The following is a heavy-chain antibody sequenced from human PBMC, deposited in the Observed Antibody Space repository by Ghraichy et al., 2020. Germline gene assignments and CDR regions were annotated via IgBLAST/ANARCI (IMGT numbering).Heavy chain of an antibody. CDR2: IYYSGST. J-gene: IGHJ6*03. D-gene: IGHD3-9*01. Sequence: SETLSLTCTVSGGSISSYYWSWIRQPPGKGLEWIGYIYYSGSTNYNPSLKSRVTISVDTSKNQFSLKLSSVTAADTAVYYCARVDILTGYYYYMDVWGKGTTVTVSS. V-gene: IGHV4-59*01. CDR1: GGSISSYY. CDR3: ARVDILTGYYYYMDV.